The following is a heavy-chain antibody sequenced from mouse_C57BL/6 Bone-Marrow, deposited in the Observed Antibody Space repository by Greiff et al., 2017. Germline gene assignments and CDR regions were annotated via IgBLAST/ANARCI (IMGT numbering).Heavy chain of an antibody. J-gene: IGHJ2*01. CDR3: TIYRWLLHYYDY. Sequence: QVQLQQPGAELVKPGASVKVSCTASGYTFTSYWMHWVQQRPGQGLEWIGRIHPSDSDTNYNQKFKGKATLTVDKSASTAYMQLSSLTSEASAVYCCTIYRWLLHYYDYWGQGTTLTVSS. CDR1: GYTFTSYW. CDR2: IHPSDSDT. V-gene: IGHV1-74*01. D-gene: IGHD2-3*01.